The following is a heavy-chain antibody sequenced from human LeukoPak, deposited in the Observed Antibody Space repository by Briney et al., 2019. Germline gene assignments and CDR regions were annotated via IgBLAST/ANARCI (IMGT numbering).Heavy chain of an antibody. J-gene: IGHJ4*02. CDR3: ARDVLTFGGVISGLDY. CDR1: GYTFTGYY. D-gene: IGHD3-16*01. V-gene: IGHV1-2*02. Sequence: GASVKVSCKASGYTFTGYYMHWVRQVPGQGLEWMGWINPNSGGTNYAQKFQGRVTMTRDTPISTAYMELSRLRSDDTAVYYCARDVLTFGGVISGLDYWGQGTLVTVSS. CDR2: INPNSGGT.